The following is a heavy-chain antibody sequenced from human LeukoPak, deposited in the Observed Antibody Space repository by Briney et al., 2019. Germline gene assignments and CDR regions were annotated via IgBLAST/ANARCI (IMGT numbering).Heavy chain of an antibody. CDR3: ARELRRGSLGNYFDY. V-gene: IGHV4-38-2*02. J-gene: IGHJ4*02. CDR1: GYSISSGYY. D-gene: IGHD1-26*01. CDR2: IYHSGST. Sequence: PSETLSLTCTVSGYSISSGYYWGWIRQPPGKGLEWIGSIYHSGSTYYNPSLKSRVTISVDTSKNQFSLKLSSVTAADTAVYYCARELRRGSLGNYFDYWGQGTLVTVSS.